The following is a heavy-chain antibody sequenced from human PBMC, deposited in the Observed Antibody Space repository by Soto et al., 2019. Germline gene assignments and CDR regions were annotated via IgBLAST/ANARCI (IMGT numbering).Heavy chain of an antibody. D-gene: IGHD6-19*01. V-gene: IGHV3-7*01. CDR2: IKQDGSEK. J-gene: IGHJ5*02. Sequence: GGSLRLSCAASGFTFSSYWMSWVRQAPGKGLEWVANIKQDGSEKYYVDSVKGRFTISRDNAKNSLYLQMNSPRAEDTAVYYCARDSRGGWYEGNWFDPWGQGTLVTVSS. CDR3: ARDSRGGWYEGNWFDP. CDR1: GFTFSSYW.